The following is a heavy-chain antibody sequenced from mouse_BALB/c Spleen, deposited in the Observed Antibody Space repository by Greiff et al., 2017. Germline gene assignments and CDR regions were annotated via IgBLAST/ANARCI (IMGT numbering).Heavy chain of an antibody. J-gene: IGHJ4*01. Sequence: EVKLVESGPELVKPGASVKISCKASGYTFTDYNMHWVKQSHGKSLEWIGYIYPYNGGTGYNQKFKSKATLTVDNSSSTAYMELRSLTSEDSAVYYCARPRTGFYAMDYWGQGTSVTVSS. CDR3: ARPRTGFYAMDY. D-gene: IGHD4-1*01. V-gene: IGHV1S29*02. CDR2: IYPYNGGT. CDR1: GYTFTDYN.